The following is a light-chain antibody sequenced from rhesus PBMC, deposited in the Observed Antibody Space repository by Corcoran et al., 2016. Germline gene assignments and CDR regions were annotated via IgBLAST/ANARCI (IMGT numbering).Light chain of an antibody. CDR1: QDINNY. Sequence: DIQMTQSPSSLSASVGDKVTITCRASQDINNYLIWYQKKPGKAPKTQIYYASSLEAGVPSRFSGSRSGTDYTLTISSLQPEDIATYSCQQYNNSPFSFGPGTKLDIK. CDR3: QQYNNSPFS. V-gene: IGKV1-66*01. J-gene: IGKJ3*01. CDR2: YAS.